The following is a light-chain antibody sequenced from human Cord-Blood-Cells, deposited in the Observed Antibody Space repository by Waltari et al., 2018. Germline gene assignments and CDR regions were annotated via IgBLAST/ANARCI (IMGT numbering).Light chain of an antibody. V-gene: IGLV2-14*03. CDR1: SSDVGGYNY. CDR2: DFS. CDR3: SSDTSSSTLV. Sequence: QSALTQPASVSGSPGQSITISCTGTSSDVGGYNYVSWYQQHPGKAPKLMSYDFSNRPSEVSNRCAGSKSSNTASRTISGLRAGEEADYYCSSDTSSSTLVFGGATKLTGL. J-gene: IGLJ3*02.